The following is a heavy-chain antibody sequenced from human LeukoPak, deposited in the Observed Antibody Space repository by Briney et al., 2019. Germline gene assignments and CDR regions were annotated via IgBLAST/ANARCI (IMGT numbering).Heavy chain of an antibody. J-gene: IGHJ4*02. Sequence: PGGSLRLSCEASGFTFSNYAVSWVRQAPGKGLEWVSSISGSSDNTNYADSVKGRFTISRDNSKNILYLQMNSLTAEDTAVYWCAKDPINWGSIYFDCWGQGTLVTASS. CDR2: ISGSSDNT. CDR3: AKDPINWGSIYFDC. CDR1: GFTFSNYA. D-gene: IGHD7-27*01. V-gene: IGHV3-23*01.